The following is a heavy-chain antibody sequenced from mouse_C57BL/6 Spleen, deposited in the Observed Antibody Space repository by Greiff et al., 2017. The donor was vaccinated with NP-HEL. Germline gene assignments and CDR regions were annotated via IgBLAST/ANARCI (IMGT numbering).Heavy chain of an antibody. CDR2: IWRGGST. Sequence: VQLVESGPGLVQPSHCLSITCTVSGFSLTSYGVHWVRQSPGKGLEWLGVIWRGGSTDYNAAFMSRLSITKDNSKSQVFFKMNSLQADDTAIYYCASYDGYAYYAMDYWGQGTSVTVSS. J-gene: IGHJ4*01. D-gene: IGHD2-3*01. CDR1: GFSLTSYG. CDR3: ASYDGYAYYAMDY. V-gene: IGHV2-5*01.